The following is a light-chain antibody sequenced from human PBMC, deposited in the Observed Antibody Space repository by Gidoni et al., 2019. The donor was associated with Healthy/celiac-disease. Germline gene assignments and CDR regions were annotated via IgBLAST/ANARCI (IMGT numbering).Light chain of an antibody. Sequence: QSVLTQPPSASGTPGQWVPISCSGCSSKIGSNTVTWYQQLPGQAPKLLIYSNNQRPSGVPDRFSGSKAGTSASLAIRGLQSEDEADYYCAAWDDSLNGHVVFGGGTKLTVL. J-gene: IGLJ2*01. CDR2: SNN. CDR3: AAWDDSLNGHVV. V-gene: IGLV1-44*01. CDR1: SSKIGSNT.